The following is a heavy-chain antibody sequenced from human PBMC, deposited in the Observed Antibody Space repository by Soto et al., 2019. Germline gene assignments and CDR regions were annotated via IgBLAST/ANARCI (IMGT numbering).Heavy chain of an antibody. J-gene: IGHJ6*02. CDR2: IIPISGTA. CDR3: ARSQGSSSSLEIYYYYYYGMEV. Sequence: QVQLVQSGAEVKKPGSSVKVSCKASGGTFSSYAISWVRQAPGQGLEWMGGIIPISGTANYAQKFQGRGTITAEESTSTAYMEVSSLRSEDTAVYYCARSQGSSSSLEIYYYYYYGMEVWGQGTTVTVSS. V-gene: IGHV1-69*01. D-gene: IGHD2-2*01. CDR1: GGTFSSYA.